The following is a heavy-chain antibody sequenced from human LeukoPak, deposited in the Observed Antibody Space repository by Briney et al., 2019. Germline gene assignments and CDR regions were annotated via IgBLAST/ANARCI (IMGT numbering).Heavy chain of an antibody. D-gene: IGHD3-22*01. CDR3: ARESYDSSGYPLNY. J-gene: IGHJ4*02. CDR1: GYTFTGYY. Sequence: ASVKVSFKASGYTFTGYYMHWVRQAPGQGLEWMGWINPNSGGTNYAQKFQGRVTMTRDTSISTAYMELSRLRSDDTAVYYCARESYDSSGYPLNYWGQGTLVTVSS. V-gene: IGHV1-2*02. CDR2: INPNSGGT.